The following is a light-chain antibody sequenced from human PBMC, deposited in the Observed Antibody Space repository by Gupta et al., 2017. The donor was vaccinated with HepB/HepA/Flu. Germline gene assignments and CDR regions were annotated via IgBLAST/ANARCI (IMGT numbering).Light chain of an antibody. CDR2: GNS. J-gene: IGLJ2*01. V-gene: IGLV1-40*01. CDR3: QSYDSSLSGVV. Sequence: QSLLTQPPSVSGAPGQRVTISCPGSSSNIGAGYDVHWYQQLPGTAPKLLIYGNSNRPSGVPDRFSGSKSGTSASLAITGLQAEDEADYYCQSYDSSLSGVVFGGGTKLTVL. CDR1: SSNIGAGYD.